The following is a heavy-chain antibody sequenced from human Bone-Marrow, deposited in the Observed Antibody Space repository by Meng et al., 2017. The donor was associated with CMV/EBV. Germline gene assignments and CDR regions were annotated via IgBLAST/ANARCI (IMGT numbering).Heavy chain of an antibody. J-gene: IGHJ4*02. CDR3: ARDRRVNDPLGDFWSGYSPFAY. V-gene: IGHV1-69*05. Sequence: SVKVAFQASGGTFSSYAISWVRQAPGQGLEWMGGIIPIFGTANYAQKFQGRVTITTDESTSTAYMELSSLRSEDTAVYYCARDRRVNDPLGDFWSGYSPFAYWGQGTLVTVSS. D-gene: IGHD3-3*01. CDR2: IIPIFGTA. CDR1: GGTFSSYA.